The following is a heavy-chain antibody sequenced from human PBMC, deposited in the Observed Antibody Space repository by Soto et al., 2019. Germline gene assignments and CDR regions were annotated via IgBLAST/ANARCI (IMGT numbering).Heavy chain of an antibody. D-gene: IGHD6-19*01. Sequence: SQTLSLTCAISGDSVSSNSAAWNWIRQSPSRGLEWLGRTYYRSKWYNDYAVSVKSRITINPDTSKNQFSLQLNSVTPEDTALFYCARDRKKQWLYEYYFDYWGQGTLVTVSS. J-gene: IGHJ4*02. CDR3: ARDRKKQWLYEYYFDY. V-gene: IGHV6-1*01. CDR2: TYYRSKWYN. CDR1: GDSVSSNSAA.